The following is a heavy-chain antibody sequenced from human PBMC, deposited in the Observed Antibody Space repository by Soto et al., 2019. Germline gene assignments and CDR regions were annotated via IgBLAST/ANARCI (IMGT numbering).Heavy chain of an antibody. CDR2: INPNSVGT. V-gene: IGHV1-2*02. D-gene: IGHD6-6*01. J-gene: IGHJ6*02. CDR1: GYTFTGYY. Sequence: ASVKVSCKASGYTFTGYYIHWVRQAPGQGLEWMGWINPNSVGTNYAQKFQGRVTMTRDTSISTAYMELSRLRSDDPAVYYCARDTSQQLGDYYYYGMDVWGQGTTVTVSS. CDR3: ARDTSQQLGDYYYYGMDV.